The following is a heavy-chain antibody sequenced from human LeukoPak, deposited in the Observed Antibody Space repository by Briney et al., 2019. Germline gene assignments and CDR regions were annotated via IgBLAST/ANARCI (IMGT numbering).Heavy chain of an antibody. J-gene: IGHJ3*02. CDR3: ARREYYYDSSGYYYDAFDI. V-gene: IGHV3-74*01. CDR2: INSDGSST. CDR1: RFTFSSYW. Sequence: PGGSLRLSCAASRFTFSSYWMHWVRQAPGKGLVWVSRINSDGSSTRYADSVKGRFTISRDNSKNTLYLQMNSLRAEDTAVYYCARREYYYDSSGYYYDAFDIWGQGTMVTVSS. D-gene: IGHD3-22*01.